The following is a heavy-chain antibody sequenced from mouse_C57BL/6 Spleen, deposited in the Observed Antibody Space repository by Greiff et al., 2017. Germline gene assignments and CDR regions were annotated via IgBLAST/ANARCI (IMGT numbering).Heavy chain of an antibody. D-gene: IGHD1-1*01. CDR2: IYPGNSDT. CDR1: GYTFTSYW. V-gene: IGHV1-5*01. CDR3: AGYYGSSYVENY. Sequence: EVQLQESGTVLARPGASVKMSCKTSGYTFTSYWMHWVKQRPGQGLEWIGAIYPGNSDTSYNQKFKGKAKLTAVTSASTAYMELSSLTTEDSAVYYCAGYYGSSYVENYWGQGTTLTVSS. J-gene: IGHJ2*01.